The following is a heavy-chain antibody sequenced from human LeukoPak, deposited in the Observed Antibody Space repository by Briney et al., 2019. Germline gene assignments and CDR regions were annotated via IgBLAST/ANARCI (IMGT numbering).Heavy chain of an antibody. Sequence: SVKVSCKASGGTFSSYAISWVRQAPGQGLEWMGRIIPIFGIANYAQKFQGRVTITADKSTSTAYMELSSLRSEDTAVYYCAREMYSGNYRGTYYFDYWGQGTLVTVSS. D-gene: IGHD1-26*01. CDR1: GGTFSSYA. CDR3: AREMYSGNYRGTYYFDY. V-gene: IGHV1-69*04. J-gene: IGHJ4*02. CDR2: IIPIFGIA.